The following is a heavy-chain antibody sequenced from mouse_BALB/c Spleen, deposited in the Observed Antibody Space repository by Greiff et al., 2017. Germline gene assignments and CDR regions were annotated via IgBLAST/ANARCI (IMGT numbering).Heavy chain of an antibody. J-gene: IGHJ3*01. CDR3: NAGRTGTEFAY. CDR2: IDPENGDT. Sequence: EVQLQQSGAELVRSGASVKLSCTASGFNIKDYYMHWVKQRPEQGLEWIGWIDPENGDTEYAPKFQGKATMTADTSSNTAYLQLSSLTSEDTAVYYCNAGRTGTEFAYGGQGTLVTVSA. D-gene: IGHD4-1*01. V-gene: IGHV14-4*02. CDR1: GFNIKDYY.